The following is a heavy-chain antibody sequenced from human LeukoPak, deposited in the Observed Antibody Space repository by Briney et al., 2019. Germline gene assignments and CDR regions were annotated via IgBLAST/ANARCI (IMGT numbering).Heavy chain of an antibody. V-gene: IGHV3-23*01. J-gene: IGHJ4*02. CDR3: AKGHCSSWAHFDY. D-gene: IGHD6-13*01. CDR2: ISGSGGST. CDR1: GFTFSSYA. Sequence: GRSPRLSCAASGFTFSSYAMSWVRQAPGQRLEWVSAISGSGGSTYYADSVKGRFTISRANSKHTLYLQMNSLRAEDTAVYYCAKGHCSSWAHFDYWGQGTLVTVSS.